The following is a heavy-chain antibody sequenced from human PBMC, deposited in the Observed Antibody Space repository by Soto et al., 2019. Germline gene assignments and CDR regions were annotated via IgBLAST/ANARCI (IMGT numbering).Heavy chain of an antibody. J-gene: IGHJ6*02. D-gene: IGHD2-2*01. CDR2: INPNSGGT. CDR3: ARDKVVPAATYYYYYGMDV. Sequence: ASVKVSCKASGYTFTGYYMHWVRQAPGQGLEWMGWINPNSGGTNYAQKFQGRVTMTRDTSISTAYMELSRLRSDDTAVYYCARDKVVPAATYYYYYGMDVWGQGTTVTVSS. V-gene: IGHV1-2*02. CDR1: GYTFTGYY.